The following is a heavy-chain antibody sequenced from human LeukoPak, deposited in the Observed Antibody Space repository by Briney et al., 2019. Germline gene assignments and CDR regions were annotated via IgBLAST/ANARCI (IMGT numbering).Heavy chain of an antibody. Sequence: PVASVNVSCMSCGYPFPRYDINGVRHATVLGLEAMRLRNPNRGNKPHPQKFQGRVTMTRNTSISTAYMELSSLRSEDTAVYYCARDVGLRSDCTNGVCYGYYYYGLDVWGQGTTVTVSS. D-gene: IGHD2-8*01. CDR2: RNPNRGNK. CDR3: ARDVGLRSDCTNGVCYGYYYYGLDV. V-gene: IGHV1-8*01. CDR1: GYPFPRYD. J-gene: IGHJ6*02.